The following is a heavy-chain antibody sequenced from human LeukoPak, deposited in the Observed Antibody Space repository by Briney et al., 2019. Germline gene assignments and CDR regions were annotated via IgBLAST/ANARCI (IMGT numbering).Heavy chain of an antibody. CDR2: ISYDGSNK. CDR3: AREIVVVDI. Sequence: PGGSLRLSCAASGFTFSSYAMHWVRQAPGKRLEWVAIISYDGSNKYYADSVKGRFTISRDNSKNTLYVQMKSLRAEDTAVYYCAREIVVVDIWGQGTLVTVSS. CDR1: GFTFSSYA. D-gene: IGHD1-26*01. V-gene: IGHV3-30-3*01. J-gene: IGHJ4*02.